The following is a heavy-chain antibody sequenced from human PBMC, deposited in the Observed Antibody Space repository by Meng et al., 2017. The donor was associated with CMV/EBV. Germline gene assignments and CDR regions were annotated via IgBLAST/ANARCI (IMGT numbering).Heavy chain of an antibody. Sequence: GESLKISCAASGFTFNSYAMSWVRQAPGKGLEWVSVISSSGGTTYYSDSVRGRVTVSRDNSKDTLYLHMTSLRAEDTAVYYCARTDYYAGTGYYSWGQGTLVTVSS. CDR1: GFTFNSYA. CDR2: ISSSGGTT. V-gene: IGHV3-23*01. D-gene: IGHD3-22*01. CDR3: ARTDYYAGTGYYS. J-gene: IGHJ4*02.